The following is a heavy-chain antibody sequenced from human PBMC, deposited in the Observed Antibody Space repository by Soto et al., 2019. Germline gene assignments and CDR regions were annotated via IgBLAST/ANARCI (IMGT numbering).Heavy chain of an antibody. CDR3: ARAFMLGRSSSH. CDR2: INHSGST. Sequence: PSETLSLTCAVYGGSFSGYYWSWIRQPPGKGLEWIGEINHSGSTNYNPSLKSRVTISVDTSKNQFSLKLSSVTAADTAVYYCARAFMLGRSSSHWGQGTLVTVSS. V-gene: IGHV4-34*01. D-gene: IGHD3-16*01. CDR1: GGSFSGYY. J-gene: IGHJ4*02.